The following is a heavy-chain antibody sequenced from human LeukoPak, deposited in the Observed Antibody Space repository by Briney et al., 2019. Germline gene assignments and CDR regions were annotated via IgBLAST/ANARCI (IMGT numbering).Heavy chain of an antibody. Sequence: GGSLRLSCAASGFTFSRYWMSWVRQAPGKGLEWVANIRQHGSETHYVDSVKGRFTISRDNAKNSLYLQMNSLRAEDTAVYYCARDIDRYYADYWGLGTLVTVSS. CDR3: ARDIDRYYADY. CDR1: GFTFSRYW. J-gene: IGHJ4*02. CDR2: IRQHGSET. D-gene: IGHD3-3*01. V-gene: IGHV3-7*01.